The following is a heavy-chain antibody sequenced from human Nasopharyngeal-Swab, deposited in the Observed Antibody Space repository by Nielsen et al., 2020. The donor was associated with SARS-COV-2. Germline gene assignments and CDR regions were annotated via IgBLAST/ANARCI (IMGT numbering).Heavy chain of an antibody. V-gene: IGHV3-23*01. Sequence: GVLKISRAASGFTFSSYAMSWVRQAPGKGLEWVSAISGSGGSTYYADSVKGRLTISRDTSKKTLYLQMNSLRAEDTAVYYCAKMARFSSGSDWFDPWGQGTLVTVSS. CDR2: ISGSGGST. D-gene: IGHD6-19*01. J-gene: IGHJ5*02. CDR1: GFTFSSYA. CDR3: AKMARFSSGSDWFDP.